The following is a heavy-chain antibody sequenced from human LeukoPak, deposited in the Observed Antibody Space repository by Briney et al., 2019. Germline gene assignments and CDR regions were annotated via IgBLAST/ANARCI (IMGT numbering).Heavy chain of an antibody. V-gene: IGHV1-18*01. Sequence: ASVKVSCKASGYTFTSYGISWVRQAPGQGLEWMGWISAYNGNTNYAQKLQGRVTVTTDTSTSTAYMELRSLRSDDTAVYYCAKGYCSGGSCYSDYYYYGMDVWGQGTTVTVSS. CDR3: AKGYCSGGSCYSDYYYYGMDV. CDR2: ISAYNGNT. CDR1: GYTFTSYG. D-gene: IGHD2-15*01. J-gene: IGHJ6*02.